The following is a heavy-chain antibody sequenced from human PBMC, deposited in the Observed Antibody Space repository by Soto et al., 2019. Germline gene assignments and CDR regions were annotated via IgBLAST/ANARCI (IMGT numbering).Heavy chain of an antibody. J-gene: IGHJ4*02. CDR3: AKDSTWYGSSWRTFDY. CDR2: ISGSGGST. Sequence: GGSLRLSCAASGFTFSSYAMSWVRQAPGKGLEWVSAISGSGGSTYYADSVKGRFTISRDNSKNTLYLQMNSLRAEDTAVYYCAKDSTWYGSSWRTFDYWGQGTLVTVSS. CDR1: GFTFSSYA. D-gene: IGHD6-13*01. V-gene: IGHV3-23*01.